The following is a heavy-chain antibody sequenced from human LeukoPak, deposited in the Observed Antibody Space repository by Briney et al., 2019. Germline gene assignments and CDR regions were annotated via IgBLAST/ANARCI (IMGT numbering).Heavy chain of an antibody. D-gene: IGHD5-12*01. Sequence: PSETLSLTCTVSGGSVSSGTYYWSWIRQPPGKGLEWIGYIYYSGSTNYNPSLKSRVTISVDTSKNQFSLKLSSVTAADTAVYYCARLSGYDSFVDYWGQGTLVTVSS. J-gene: IGHJ4*02. CDR2: IYYSGST. CDR1: GGSVSSGTYY. V-gene: IGHV4-61*01. CDR3: ARLSGYDSFVDY.